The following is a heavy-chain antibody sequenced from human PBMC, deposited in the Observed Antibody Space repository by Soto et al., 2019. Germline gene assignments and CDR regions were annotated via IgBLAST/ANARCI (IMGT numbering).Heavy chain of an antibody. CDR1: GGSISSYY. CDR2: IYYSGST. Sequence: PSETLSLTCTVSGGSISSYYWSWIRQPPGKGLEWIGYIYYSGSTNYNPSLKSRVTISVDTSKNQFSLKLSSVTAADTAVYYCAGSLPGYSSSWYGADPWGQGTLVTSPQ. J-gene: IGHJ5*02. D-gene: IGHD6-13*01. CDR3: AGSLPGYSSSWYGADP. V-gene: IGHV4-59*01.